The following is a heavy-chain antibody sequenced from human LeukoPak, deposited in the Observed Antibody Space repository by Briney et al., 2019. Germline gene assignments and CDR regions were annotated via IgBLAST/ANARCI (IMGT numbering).Heavy chain of an antibody. CDR3: ARRGSSDY. Sequence: SETLSLTCAVYGGSFSGYYWSWIRQPPRKGLEWIGEINHSGSTNYNPSLKSRVTISVDTSKNQFSLKLSSVTAADTAVYYCARRGSSDYWGQGTLVTVSS. J-gene: IGHJ4*02. CDR1: GGSFSGYY. CDR2: INHSGST. D-gene: IGHD6-6*01. V-gene: IGHV4-34*01.